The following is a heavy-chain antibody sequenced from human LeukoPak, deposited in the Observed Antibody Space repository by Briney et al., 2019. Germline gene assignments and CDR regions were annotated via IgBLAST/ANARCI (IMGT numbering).Heavy chain of an antibody. CDR3: AGVGDDYGDYGGGNDAFDI. Sequence: SETLSLTCTVSGGSISSGSYHWSWIRQPAGKGLEWIGRIYTSRSTNYNSSLKSRVTISVDTSKNQFSLTLSSVTAADTAVDYGAGVGDDYGDYGGGNDAFDIWGQGTMDTVSS. D-gene: IGHD4-17*01. CDR1: GGSISSGSYH. J-gene: IGHJ3*02. V-gene: IGHV4-61*02. CDR2: IYTSRST.